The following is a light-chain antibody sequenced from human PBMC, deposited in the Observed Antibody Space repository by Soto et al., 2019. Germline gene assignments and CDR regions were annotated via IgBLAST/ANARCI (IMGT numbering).Light chain of an antibody. V-gene: IGLV1-44*01. CDR3: AAWDDSLNGRV. Sequence: QSALTQPASVSGSPGQSITISCTGTSSDVGGYNHVSWYQQLPGTAPKLLIYGNYQRPSGVPDRFSGSKSDSSASLAISGLQSEDEADYYCAAWDDSLNGRVFGGGTKLTVL. CDR2: GNY. J-gene: IGLJ3*02. CDR1: SSDVGGYNH.